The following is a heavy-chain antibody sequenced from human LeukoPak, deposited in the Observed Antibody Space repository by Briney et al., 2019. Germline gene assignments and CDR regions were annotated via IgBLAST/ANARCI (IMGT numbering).Heavy chain of an antibody. D-gene: IGHD6-6*01. J-gene: IGHJ5*02. CDR3: ASGLGIAARYRFDP. CDR2: IYTSGST. Sequence: SQTLSLTCTVSGGSISSGSYYWSWIRQPAGKGLEWIGRIYTSGSTNYNPSLKSRVTISVDTSKNQFSLKLSSVTAADTAVYYCASGLGIAARYRFDPCGQGTLVTVSS. CDR1: GGSISSGSYY. V-gene: IGHV4-61*02.